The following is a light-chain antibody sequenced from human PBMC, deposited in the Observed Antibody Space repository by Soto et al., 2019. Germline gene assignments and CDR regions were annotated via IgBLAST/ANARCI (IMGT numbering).Light chain of an antibody. CDR2: WAS. CDR1: XXXXYSSNNRTY. V-gene: IGKV4-1*01. Sequence: IVMSQCRDILAVYLGERPSVXXXXXXXXXYSSNNRTYLAWYRQKPGQPPKLLIYWASTRQCGVPYRFSGSRSGPDFTLTISSLQAEDVAVYYCQQYLSTPPTFGGGTKVDI. CDR3: QQYLSTPPT. J-gene: IGKJ4*01.